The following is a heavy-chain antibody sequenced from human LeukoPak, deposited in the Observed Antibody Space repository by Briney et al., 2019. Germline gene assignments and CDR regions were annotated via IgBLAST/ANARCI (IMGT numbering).Heavy chain of an antibody. J-gene: IGHJ4*02. CDR2: ISNSGGST. V-gene: IGHV3-23*01. CDR3: AKGREGFDY. Sequence: PGGSLRLSCAASGFTFSSYWMSWVRQAPGKGLEWVSGISNSGGSTNYADSVKGRFTISRGNSKNTLYLQMNSLRAEDTAVYYCAKGREGFDYWGQGTLVTVSS. CDR1: GFTFSSYW. D-gene: IGHD1-26*01.